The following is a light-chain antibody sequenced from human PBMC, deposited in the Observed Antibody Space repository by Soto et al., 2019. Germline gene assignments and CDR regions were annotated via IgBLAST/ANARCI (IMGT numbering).Light chain of an antibody. Sequence: QSALTQPASVSGSPGQSITISCTGTSSDVGGYNYVSWYQQHPGKVPKVMIYDVSNRPSGVSNRFSASKSGNTASLTISGLQAEDEGDYYCSSYTSSSSLVFGGGTKLTVL. CDR2: DVS. J-gene: IGLJ2*01. CDR1: SSDVGGYNY. V-gene: IGLV2-14*01. CDR3: SSYTSSSSLV.